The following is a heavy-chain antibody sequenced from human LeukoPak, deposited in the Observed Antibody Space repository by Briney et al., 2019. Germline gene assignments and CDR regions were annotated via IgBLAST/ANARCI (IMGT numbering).Heavy chain of an antibody. D-gene: IGHD5-18*01. V-gene: IGHV1-24*01. CDR1: GYTLTELS. CDR3: ATFRMDTAMVPFDY. Sequence: ASVKVSCKVSGYTLTELSMHWVRQAPGKGLEWMGGFDPEYGETIYAQKFQGRVTMTEDTSTDTAYMELSSLRSEDTAVYYCATFRMDTAMVPFDYWGQGTLVTVSS. J-gene: IGHJ4*02. CDR2: FDPEYGET.